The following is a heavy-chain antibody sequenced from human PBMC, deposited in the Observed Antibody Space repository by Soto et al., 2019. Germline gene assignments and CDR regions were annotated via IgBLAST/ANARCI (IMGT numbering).Heavy chain of an antibody. CDR1: GGSIRRGGYS. CDR2: MYHSGSS. CDR3: ARVWGGAFDF. Sequence: SETLSLTCSVSGGSIRRGGYSWCWIRQPPGKGLEWIGYMYHSGSSKYNPSLKSRITISVDRSKNQFSLKLSSVTAADTAVYYCARVWGGAFDFWGQGTMVTVS. D-gene: IGHD3-10*01. J-gene: IGHJ3*01. V-gene: IGHV4-30-2*01.